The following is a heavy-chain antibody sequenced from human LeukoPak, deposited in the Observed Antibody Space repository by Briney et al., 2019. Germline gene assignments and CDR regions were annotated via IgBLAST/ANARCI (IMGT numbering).Heavy chain of an antibody. J-gene: IGHJ4*02. Sequence: PSETLSLTCAVYGGSFSGYYWSWIRQPPGKGLEWIGEINHSGSTNYNPSLKSRVTISVDTSKNQFSLKLSSVTAADTAVYYCARPRITMVRGGIFDYWGQGTLVTVSS. V-gene: IGHV4-34*01. CDR3: ARPRITMVRGGIFDY. CDR2: INHSGST. CDR1: GGSFSGYY. D-gene: IGHD3-10*01.